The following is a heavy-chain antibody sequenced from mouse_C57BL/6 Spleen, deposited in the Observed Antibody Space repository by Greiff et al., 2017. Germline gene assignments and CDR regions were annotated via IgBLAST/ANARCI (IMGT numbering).Heavy chain of an antibody. Sequence: VQLQQPGAELVRPGSSVKLSCKASGYTFTSYWMHWVKQRPIQGLEWIGNIDPSDSETHYNQKFKDKATLTVDKSSSTAYMQLSSLTSEDSAVYYCARRWDYYAMDYWGQGTSVTVSS. V-gene: IGHV1-52*01. CDR3: ARRWDYYAMDY. D-gene: IGHD1-1*02. CDR1: GYTFTSYW. J-gene: IGHJ4*01. CDR2: IDPSDSET.